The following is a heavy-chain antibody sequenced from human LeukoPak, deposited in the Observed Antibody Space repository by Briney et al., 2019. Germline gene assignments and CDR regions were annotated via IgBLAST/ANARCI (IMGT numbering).Heavy chain of an antibody. CDR1: GFTFSSSW. CDR2: IKQDGGEK. V-gene: IGHV3-7*04. Sequence: PGGSLRLSCAASGFTFSSSWMSWVRQTPGKGLEWVASIKQDGGEKFYVDSVRGRFTISRDNAKNSLSLQMNSLRAEDTAVYYCARASQRAFDIWGQGTMATVSP. J-gene: IGHJ3*02. CDR3: ARASQRAFDI.